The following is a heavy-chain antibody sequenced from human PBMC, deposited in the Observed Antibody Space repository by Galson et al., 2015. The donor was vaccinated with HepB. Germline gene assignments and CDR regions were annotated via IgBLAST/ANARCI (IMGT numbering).Heavy chain of an antibody. CDR2: IDPRDSYT. D-gene: IGHD2-8*01. CDR3: ARRLSIYAIRDAFDI. Sequence: QSGAEVKKPGESLRISCKGSGCNFTSHWISWVRQMPGKGLEWMGRIDPRDSYTNFNPSFQGNVTISADKSISTAHLQWSSLKASDTAIYYCARRLSIYAIRDAFDIWGQGTMVTVSS. V-gene: IGHV5-10-1*01. CDR1: GCNFTSHW. J-gene: IGHJ3*02.